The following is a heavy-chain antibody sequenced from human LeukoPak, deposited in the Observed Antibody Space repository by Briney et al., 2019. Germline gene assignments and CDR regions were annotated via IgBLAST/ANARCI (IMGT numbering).Heavy chain of an antibody. V-gene: IGHV1-18*04. J-gene: IGHJ6*02. CDR3: ARAEGYYDSSGYYYYYYGMDV. D-gene: IGHD3-22*01. CDR2: ISPYDGDT. Sequence: ASVRVSCKASGYTFTTNGVSWVRQAPGQGLEWLAWISPYDGDTNYTPDLQGRVTITADKSTSTAYMELSSLRSEDTAVYYCARAEGYYDSSGYYYYYYGMDVWGQGTTVTVSS. CDR1: GYTFTTNG.